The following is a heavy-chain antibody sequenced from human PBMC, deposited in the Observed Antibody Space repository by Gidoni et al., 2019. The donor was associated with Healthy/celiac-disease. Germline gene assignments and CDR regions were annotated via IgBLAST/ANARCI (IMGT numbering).Heavy chain of an antibody. D-gene: IGHD3-16*02. CDR3: ARDRDYVWGSYPHSDALDI. CDR1: GYTFTSYG. CDR2: ISDYNGNT. V-gene: IGHV1-18*04. J-gene: IGHJ3*02. Sequence: QVQLVQSGAEVKTPGASVKVSCKASGYTFTSYGISWVRQAPGQGLEWMGWISDYNGNTNYAQKLQGRVTMTTDTSTSTAYMELRSLRSDDTDVYYCARDRDYVWGSYPHSDALDIWGQGTMFTVAS.